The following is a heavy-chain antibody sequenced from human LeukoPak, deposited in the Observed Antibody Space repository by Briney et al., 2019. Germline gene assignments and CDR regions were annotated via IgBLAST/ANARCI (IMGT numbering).Heavy chain of an antibody. Sequence: SQTLSLTCAISGDSVSSNSAAWNWIRLSPSRGLEWLGRTYYRSKWYNDYAVSVKSRITINPDTSKSQFSLQLNSVTPEDTAVYYCARDPGYSYGVNFDYWGQGTLVTVSS. CDR2: TYYRSKWYN. J-gene: IGHJ4*02. D-gene: IGHD5-18*01. V-gene: IGHV6-1*01. CDR1: GDSVSSNSAA. CDR3: ARDPGYSYGVNFDY.